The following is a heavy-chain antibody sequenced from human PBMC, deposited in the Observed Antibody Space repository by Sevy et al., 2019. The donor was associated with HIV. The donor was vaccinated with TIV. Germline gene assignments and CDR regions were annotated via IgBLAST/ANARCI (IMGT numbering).Heavy chain of an antibody. CDR3: AKGQQQLVGEFDY. V-gene: IGHV3-30*18. D-gene: IGHD6-13*01. J-gene: IGHJ4*02. CDR1: GFTFSSYG. CDR2: ISYDGSNK. Sequence: GGSLRLSCAASGFTFSSYGMHWVRQAPGKGLEWVAVISYDGSNKYYADSVKCRFTISRDNSKNTLYLQMNSLRAEDTAVYYCAKGQQQLVGEFDYWGQGTLVTVSS.